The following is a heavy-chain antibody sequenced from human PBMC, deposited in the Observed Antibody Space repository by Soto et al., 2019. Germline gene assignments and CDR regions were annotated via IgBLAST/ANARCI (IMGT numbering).Heavy chain of an antibody. CDR1: GGTFSSYI. CDR3: ARDRITTRGDAFDL. J-gene: IGHJ3*01. CDR2: IIPIPDIT. Sequence: SVKVSCKAPGGTFSSYIISWVRRAPGQGLEWMGRIIPIPDITNYAQKFQGRVTVTADRSTSTAYMELTILKSEDTAVYYCARDRITTRGDAFDLWGQGTMVTVSS. V-gene: IGHV1-69*04. D-gene: IGHD3-3*01.